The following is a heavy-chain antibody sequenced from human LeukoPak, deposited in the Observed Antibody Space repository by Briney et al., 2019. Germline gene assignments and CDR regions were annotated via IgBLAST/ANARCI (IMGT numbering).Heavy chain of an antibody. D-gene: IGHD6-19*01. CDR2: IYYSGST. J-gene: IGHJ3*02. CDR3: AREPVSSGWFWGAFDI. V-gene: IGHV4-59*01. Sequence: SETLSLTCTVSGGSISSYYWSWIRQPPGKGLEWIGYIYYSGSTNYNPSLKSRVTISVDTSKNQFSLKLSSVTAADTAVYYCAREPVSSGWFWGAFDIWGQGTMVTVSS. CDR1: GGSISSYY.